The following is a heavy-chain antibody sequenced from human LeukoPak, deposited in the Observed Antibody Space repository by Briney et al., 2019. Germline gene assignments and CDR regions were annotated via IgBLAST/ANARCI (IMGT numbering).Heavy chain of an antibody. CDR1: GFTFSSYG. Sequence: PGRSLRLSCAASGFTFSSYGMHWVRQAPGKGLEWVAVISYDGSNKYYADSVKGRFTISRDNSKNTLYLQMNSLRAEDTAVYYCAKDRVQWLVLGNGMDVWGQGTTVTVSS. J-gene: IGHJ6*02. CDR2: ISYDGSNK. D-gene: IGHD6-19*01. V-gene: IGHV3-30*18. CDR3: AKDRVQWLVLGNGMDV.